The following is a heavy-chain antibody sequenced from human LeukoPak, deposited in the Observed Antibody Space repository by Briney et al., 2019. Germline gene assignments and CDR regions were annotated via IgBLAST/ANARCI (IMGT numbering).Heavy chain of an antibody. D-gene: IGHD2-21*01. CDR3: AREYSRSVVAGSRPDL. Sequence: SETLALTCSVSGGSISSRSYHWGWIRQSPGKGLEWIGSMYYRGTTYENSSLKSRLTLSIDTSNNHFSLKLTSVTAADTAVYFCAREYSRSVVAGSRPDLWGQGLLVTVSS. CDR1: GGSISSRSYH. CDR2: MYYRGTT. V-gene: IGHV4-39*02. J-gene: IGHJ4*02.